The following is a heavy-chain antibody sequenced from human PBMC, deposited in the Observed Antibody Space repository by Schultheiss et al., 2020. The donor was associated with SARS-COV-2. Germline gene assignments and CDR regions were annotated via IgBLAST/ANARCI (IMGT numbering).Heavy chain of an antibody. Sequence: LRLSCAVYGGSFSGYYWSWIRQPPGKGLEWIGEINHSGSTNYNPSLKSRVTISVDTSKNQFSLKLSSVTAADTAVYYCARVSWNGRAGLDYWGQGTLVTVSS. D-gene: IGHD1-1*01. CDR1: GGSFSGYY. V-gene: IGHV4-34*09. J-gene: IGHJ4*02. CDR2: INHSGST. CDR3: ARVSWNGRAGLDY.